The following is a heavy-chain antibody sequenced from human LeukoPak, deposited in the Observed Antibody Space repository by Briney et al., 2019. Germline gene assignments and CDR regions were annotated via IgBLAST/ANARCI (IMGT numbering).Heavy chain of an antibody. D-gene: IGHD3-3*01. CDR2: IRYDGSKK. J-gene: IGHJ4*02. CDR1: GFPFSDCG. V-gene: IGHV3-30*02. Sequence: QPGRSLRLSCAASGFPFSDCGMHWVRQAPGKGLEWVAFIRYDGSKKYYADSVKGRFTISRDNSKNTLYLQMNSLRGEDTAVYHCAKDKRYDFWSGYAYHLDYWGQGTLVTVSS. CDR3: AKDKRYDFWSGYAYHLDY.